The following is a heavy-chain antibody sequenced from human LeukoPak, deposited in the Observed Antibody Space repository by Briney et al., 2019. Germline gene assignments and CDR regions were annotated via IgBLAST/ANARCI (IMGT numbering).Heavy chain of an antibody. D-gene: IGHD3-10*01. J-gene: IGHJ3*02. CDR2: INPSGGST. CDR3: ARGSGSYYNLDAFDI. Sequence: ASVKVSCKASGYTFTSYYMHWVRQAPGQELEWMGIINPSGGSTSYAQKFQGRVTMTRDTSTSTVYMELSSLRSEDTAVYYCARGSGSYYNLDAFDIWGQGTMVTVSS. V-gene: IGHV1-46*03. CDR1: GYTFTSYY.